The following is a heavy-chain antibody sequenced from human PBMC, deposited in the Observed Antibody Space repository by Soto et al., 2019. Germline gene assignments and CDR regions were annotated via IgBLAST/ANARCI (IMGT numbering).Heavy chain of an antibody. Sequence: HPGGSLRLSCAASGFTFSSYSMNWVRQAPGKGLEWVSYISSSSSTIYYADSVKGRFTISRDNAKNTLYLQMNSLRDEDKAVYYCARDITIFLIGGMDVWGQGTTVTVSS. CDR2: ISSSSSTI. D-gene: IGHD3-9*01. J-gene: IGHJ6*02. V-gene: IGHV3-48*02. CDR3: ARDITIFLIGGMDV. CDR1: GFTFSSYS.